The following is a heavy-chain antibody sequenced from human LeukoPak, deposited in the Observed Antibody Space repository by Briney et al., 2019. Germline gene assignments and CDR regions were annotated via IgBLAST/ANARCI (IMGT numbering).Heavy chain of an antibody. CDR1: GFTFSSYW. V-gene: IGHV3-7*03. CDR2: IKQDGSEK. Sequence: GSLRLSCAASGFTFSSYWMSWVRQAPGKGLEWVANIKQDGSEKYYVDSVKGRFSISRDNAKSSLYLQMNSLRAEDTAIYYCARLESTYDYLWGSYRGPFDYWGQGTLVTVSS. D-gene: IGHD3-16*02. CDR3: ARLESTYDYLWGSYRGPFDY. J-gene: IGHJ4*02.